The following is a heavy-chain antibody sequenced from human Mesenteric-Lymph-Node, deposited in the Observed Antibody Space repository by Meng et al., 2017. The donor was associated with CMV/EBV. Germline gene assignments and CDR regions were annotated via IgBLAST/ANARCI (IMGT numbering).Heavy chain of an antibody. V-gene: IGHV1-2*02. D-gene: IGHD6-6*01. CDR2: MNPKSGGT. Sequence: ASVKVSCKASGYTFSGYYMHWVRQAPGQGLEWMGWMNPKSGGTNYAQKFQGRVTMTSDTSISTAYMELTRLRSDDTAVYYCARGDSAARGYYYGMDVWGQGTTVTVSS. CDR3: ARGDSAARGYYYGMDV. J-gene: IGHJ6*02. CDR1: GYTFSGYY.